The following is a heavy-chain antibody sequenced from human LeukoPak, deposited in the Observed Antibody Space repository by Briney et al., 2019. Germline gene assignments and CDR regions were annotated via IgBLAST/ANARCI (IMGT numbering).Heavy chain of an antibody. CDR3: ARERGYSYGYSDY. CDR2: ISGSNSTI. CDR1: GFTFSSYS. J-gene: IGHJ4*02. V-gene: IGHV3-48*01. Sequence: PGGSLRLSCAASGFTFSSYSMNWVRQAPGKGLEWVSYISGSNSTIYYADSVRGRFTISRDNARNSLYLQMNSLRAEDTAVYYCARERGYSYGYSDYWGQGTLVTVSS. D-gene: IGHD5-18*01.